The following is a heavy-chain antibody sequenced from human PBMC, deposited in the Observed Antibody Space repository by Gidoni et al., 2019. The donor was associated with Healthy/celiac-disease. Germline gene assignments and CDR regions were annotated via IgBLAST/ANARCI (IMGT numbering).Heavy chain of an antibody. J-gene: IGHJ4*02. CDR3: ARAKYYYGSGSYFAPAPFDY. Sequence: QVQLQQWGAGLLKPSETLSLTCAVYGGSFSGYYWSWIRQPPGKGLEWIGEINHSGSTNYNPSLKSRVTISVDTSKNQFSLKLSSVTAADTAVYYCARAKYYYGSGSYFAPAPFDYWGQGTLVTVSS. CDR2: INHSGST. CDR1: GGSFSGYY. D-gene: IGHD3-10*01. V-gene: IGHV4-34*01.